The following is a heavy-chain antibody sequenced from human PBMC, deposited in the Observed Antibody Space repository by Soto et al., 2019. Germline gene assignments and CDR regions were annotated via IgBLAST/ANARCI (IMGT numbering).Heavy chain of an antibody. V-gene: IGHV1-46*01. CDR1: GYTFTSYY. CDR2: INPSGGST. CDR3: ARDLVVATYYYYYYMDV. J-gene: IGHJ6*03. D-gene: IGHD5-12*01. Sequence: ASVKVSCKASGYTFTSYYMHWVRQAPGQGLEWMGIINPSGGSTSYAQKFQGRVTMTRDTSTSTVYMELSSLRSEDTAVYYCARDLVVATYYYYYYMDVWGKGTTVTVSS.